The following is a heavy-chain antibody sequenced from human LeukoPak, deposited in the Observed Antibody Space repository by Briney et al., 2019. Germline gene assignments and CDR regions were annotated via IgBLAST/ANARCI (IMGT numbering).Heavy chain of an antibody. D-gene: IGHD3-16*01. V-gene: IGHV3-7*01. CDR3: ARDPGGAFDI. J-gene: IGHJ3*02. Sequence: QSGGSLRLSCAASGLTFSSYWMSWVRQAPGKGLEWVANIKQDGSEKYYVDSVKGRFTISRDNAKNSLYLQMNSLRAEDTAVYYCARDPGGAFDIWGQGTMVTVSS. CDR1: GLTFSSYW. CDR2: IKQDGSEK.